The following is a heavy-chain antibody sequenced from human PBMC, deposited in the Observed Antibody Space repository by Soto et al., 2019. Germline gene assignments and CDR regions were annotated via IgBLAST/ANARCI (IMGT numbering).Heavy chain of an antibody. CDR1: GDSVSSNSAA. Sequence: SQTLSLTCAISGDSVSSNSAAWNWIRQSPSRGLEWLGGTYYRSKWYNDYAVSVKSRITTNPDTSKNQFSLQLNSVTPEDTAVYYCAREDKLNRGYNYNSYYGMDVWGQGTPVTVSS. J-gene: IGHJ6*02. CDR2: TYYRSKWYN. CDR3: AREDKLNRGYNYNSYYGMDV. D-gene: IGHD5-18*01. V-gene: IGHV6-1*01.